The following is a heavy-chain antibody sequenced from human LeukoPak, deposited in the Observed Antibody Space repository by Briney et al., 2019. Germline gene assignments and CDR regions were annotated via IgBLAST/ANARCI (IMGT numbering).Heavy chain of an antibody. CDR3: ARDGVVVTYYFEY. J-gene: IGHJ4*02. D-gene: IGHD3-22*01. Sequence: GGSLRLSCAASGFTFRSYSLNWVRQAPGKGLEWVSSISVGSNYIYYADSVRGRFTISRDNAKNLVYLQMNSLRAEDTAVYYCARDGVVVTYYFEYWGQGTMVTVSA. CDR2: ISVGSNYI. CDR1: GFTFRSYS. V-gene: IGHV3-21*06.